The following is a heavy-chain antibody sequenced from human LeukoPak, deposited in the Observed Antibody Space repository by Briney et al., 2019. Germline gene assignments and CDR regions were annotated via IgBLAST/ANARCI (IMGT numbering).Heavy chain of an antibody. D-gene: IGHD3-22*01. J-gene: IGHJ3*02. CDR1: GGTFSSYA. CDR2: IIPIFGTA. V-gene: IGHV1-69*13. CDR3: ATPEGYYYDSSGLLDAFDI. Sequence: APVKLSCKASGGTFSSYAISWVRQAPGQGLEWMGGIIPIFGTANYAQKFQGRVTITADESTSTAYMELSSLRSEDTAVYYCATPEGYYYDSSGLLDAFDIWGQGTMVTVSS.